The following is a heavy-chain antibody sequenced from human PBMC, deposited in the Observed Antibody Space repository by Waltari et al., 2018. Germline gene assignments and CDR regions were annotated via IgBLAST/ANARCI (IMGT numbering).Heavy chain of an antibody. J-gene: IGHJ4*02. CDR2: TSAYNGTT. CDR1: GYTFTSYG. V-gene: IGHV1-18*01. CDR3: ARGFGGGGYYLTVDY. Sequence: QVQLVQSGAEVKKPGASVKVSCKASGYTFTSYGISWVRQAPGQGLEWMGWTSAYNGTTNDAQKLQGRVTMTTDTSTSTAYMELRSLRSDDTAVYYCARGFGGGGYYLTVDYWGQGTLVTVSS. D-gene: IGHD3-3*01.